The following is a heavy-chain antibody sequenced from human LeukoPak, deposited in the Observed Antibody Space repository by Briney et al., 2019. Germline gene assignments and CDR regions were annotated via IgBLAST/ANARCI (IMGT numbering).Heavy chain of an antibody. CDR2: THYIGKT. Sequence: SETLSLTCSLSDDSMRNSYWNWIRQSPGKGLEWIGFTHYIGKTSFSPSLKSRVTILMDTSKKQLSLTLTSVTPADTAVYFCARYSTMRYYYDSRTSNWFDLWGQGTLVIVSS. J-gene: IGHJ5*02. CDR3: ARYSTMRYYYDSRTSNWFDL. D-gene: IGHD3-10*01. CDR1: DDSMRNSY. V-gene: IGHV4-59*01.